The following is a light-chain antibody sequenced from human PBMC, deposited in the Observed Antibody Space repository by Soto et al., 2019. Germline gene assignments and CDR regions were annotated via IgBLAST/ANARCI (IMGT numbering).Light chain of an antibody. CDR3: ATWDTSLSGFWV. Sequence: QSVLTQPPSVSAAPGQRVTISCSGTASNIGSDYVSWYHQVPGTAPKLLIYENDKRPSGISDRFSGSKSGTSATLDITGLQTRDAGDYYCATWDTSLSGFWVFGAGTKLTVL. CDR1: ASNIGSDY. V-gene: IGLV1-51*01. J-gene: IGLJ3*02. CDR2: END.